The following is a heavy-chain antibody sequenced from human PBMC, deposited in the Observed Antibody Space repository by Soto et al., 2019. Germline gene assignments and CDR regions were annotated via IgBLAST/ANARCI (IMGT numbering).Heavy chain of an antibody. CDR2: INSDGSST. J-gene: IGHJ3*02. CDR1: GFTFSSYW. D-gene: IGHD3-22*01. Sequence: EVQLVESGGGLVQPGGSLRLSCAASGFTFSSYWMHWVRQAPGKGLVWVSRINSDGSSTSYADSVKGRFTISRDNAKNTLYLQMNSLRAEDTAVYYCAFLGHYYDSSGSSAFDIWGQGTMVTVSS. CDR3: AFLGHYYDSSGSSAFDI. V-gene: IGHV3-74*01.